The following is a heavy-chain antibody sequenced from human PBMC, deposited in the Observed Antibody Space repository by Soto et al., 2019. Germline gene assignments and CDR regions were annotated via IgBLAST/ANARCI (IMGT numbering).Heavy chain of an antibody. CDR3: ARDRYDFWSGYYLYYYYGMDV. J-gene: IGHJ6*02. Sequence: ASVKVSCKASGGTFSSYAISWVRQAPGQGLEWMGGIIPIFGNTNYAQKLQGRVTMTTDTSTSTAYMELRSLRSDDTAVYYCARDRYDFWSGYYLYYYYGMDVWGQGTTVTVSS. D-gene: IGHD3-3*01. V-gene: IGHV1-18*01. CDR1: GGTFSSYA. CDR2: IIPIFGNT.